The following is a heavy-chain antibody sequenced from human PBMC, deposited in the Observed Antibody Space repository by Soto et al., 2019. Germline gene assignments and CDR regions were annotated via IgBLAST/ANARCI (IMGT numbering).Heavy chain of an antibody. CDR2: ISYDGSNK. Sequence: QVQLVESGGGVVQPGRSLRLSCAASGFTFSSYAMHWVRQAPGKGLEWVAVISYDGSNKYYADSVKGRFTISRDNSKNTLYLQMNSLRAEDTAVYYCASPRYYYGSGSHKGYFDYWGQGTLVTVSS. CDR1: GFTFSSYA. D-gene: IGHD3-10*01. J-gene: IGHJ4*02. V-gene: IGHV3-30-3*01. CDR3: ASPRYYYGSGSHKGYFDY.